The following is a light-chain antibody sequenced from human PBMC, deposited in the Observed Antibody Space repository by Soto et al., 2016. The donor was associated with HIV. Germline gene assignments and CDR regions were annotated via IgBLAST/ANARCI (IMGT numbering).Light chain of an antibody. CDR3: LQHNTYPLCT. Sequence: DIQMTQSPSSLSTSVGDRVTITCRTSQGIRNDLGWYQQKPGKAPKRLIYAASSLESGVPSRFRGSGSGTEFTLTISSLQPEDFATYYCLQHNTYPLCTFGQGTKLEIK. CDR1: QGIRND. V-gene: IGKV1-17*01. J-gene: IGKJ2*02. CDR2: AAS.